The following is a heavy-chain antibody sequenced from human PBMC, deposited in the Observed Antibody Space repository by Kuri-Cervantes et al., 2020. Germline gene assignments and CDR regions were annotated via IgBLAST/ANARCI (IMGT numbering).Heavy chain of an antibody. CDR1: GFTFSSYA. CDR2: ISGSDGST. J-gene: IGHJ4*02. CDR3: AKYSSGSRSATDY. D-gene: IGHD6-19*01. V-gene: IGHV3-23*01. Sequence: GESLKISCAASGFTFSSYAMSWVRQAPGKGLEWVSAISGSDGSTYYADSVKGRFTIPRDNSKNTLYLQMNSLRAEDTAVYYCAKYSSGSRSATDYWGQGTLVTVSS.